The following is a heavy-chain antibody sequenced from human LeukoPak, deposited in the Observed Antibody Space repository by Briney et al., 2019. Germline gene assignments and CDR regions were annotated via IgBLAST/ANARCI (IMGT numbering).Heavy chain of an antibody. V-gene: IGHV3-7*01. Sequence: GGALRLSCAASGFTFSSYWMSWVRQAPGKGLEWVANIKQDGSEKYYVDSVKGRFTISRDNAKNSLYLQMNSLRAEGTAVYYCASRSSSWYYFDYWGQGTLVTVSS. CDR1: GFTFSSYW. CDR2: IKQDGSEK. J-gene: IGHJ4*02. D-gene: IGHD6-13*01. CDR3: ASRSSSWYYFDY.